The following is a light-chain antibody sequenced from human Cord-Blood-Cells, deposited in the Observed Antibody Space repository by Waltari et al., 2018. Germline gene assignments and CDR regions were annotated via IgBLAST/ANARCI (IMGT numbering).Light chain of an antibody. CDR1: QSALYSANNKNY. J-gene: IGKJ1*01. Sequence: DIVMTQSPDSLAVALGERATINCKSSQSALYSANNKNYLAWYQQKPGQPPKLHIFWASTREAGVPDRFSSSGSGTDFTLTSISLQAEDVAVYYCQQYYSTPGTFGQGTKVEIK. CDR2: WAS. CDR3: QQYYSTPGT. V-gene: IGKV4-1*01.